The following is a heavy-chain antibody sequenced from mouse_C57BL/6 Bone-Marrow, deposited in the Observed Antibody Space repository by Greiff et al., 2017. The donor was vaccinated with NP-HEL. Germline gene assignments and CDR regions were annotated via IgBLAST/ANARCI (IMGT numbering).Heavy chain of an antibody. J-gene: IGHJ2*01. D-gene: IGHD1-1*01. CDR2: IYPGSGST. CDR3: ARPSYGSSSYYFDY. Sequence: QVQLQQPGAELVKPGASVKMSCKASGYTFTSYWITWVKQRPGQGLEWIGDIYPGSGSTNYNEKFKSKATLTVDTSSSTAYMQLSSLTSEDSAVYYCARPSYGSSSYYFDYWGQGTTLTVSS. CDR1: GYTFTSYW. V-gene: IGHV1-55*01.